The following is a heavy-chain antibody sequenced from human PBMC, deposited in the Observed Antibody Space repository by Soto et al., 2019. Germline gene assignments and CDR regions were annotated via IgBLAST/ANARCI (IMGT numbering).Heavy chain of an antibody. V-gene: IGHV1-46*01. CDR1: GDTFTDYY. Sequence: QVQLVQSGAEVKKPGASVKVSCKASGDTFTDYYIHWVRQAPRQGLEWMGTVNPSGGHTTYAQHFLGRMTMTRDTSTSTLYMERTSLTSEDTAVYYCARGRHVVVVTAALDYWGQGALVTVSS. D-gene: IGHD2-21*02. CDR3: ARGRHVVVVTAALDY. CDR2: VNPSGGHT. J-gene: IGHJ4*02.